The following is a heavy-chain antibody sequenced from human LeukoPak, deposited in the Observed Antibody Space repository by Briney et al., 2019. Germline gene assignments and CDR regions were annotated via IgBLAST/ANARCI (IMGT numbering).Heavy chain of an antibody. J-gene: IGHJ5*02. CDR3: ARQRAGDSSGYYFNSRWFDP. Sequence: GESLKIPCKGSGYSFTSYWIGWVRQMPGKGLEWMGIIYPGDSDTRYSPSFQGQVTISADKSISTAYLQWSSLRASDTAMYYCARQRAGDSSGYYFNSRWFDPWGQGTLVTVSS. CDR1: GYSFTSYW. V-gene: IGHV5-51*01. CDR2: IYPGDSDT. D-gene: IGHD3-22*01.